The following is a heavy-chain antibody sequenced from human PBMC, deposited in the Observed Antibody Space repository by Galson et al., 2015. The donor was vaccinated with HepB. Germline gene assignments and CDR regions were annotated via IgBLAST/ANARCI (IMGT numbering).Heavy chain of an antibody. CDR3: ARDPPHMDVVVPAADYYYYYGMDV. V-gene: IGHV1-69*06. CDR2: IIPIFGTA. J-gene: IGHJ6*02. CDR1: GGTFSSYA. D-gene: IGHD2-2*01. Sequence: SVKVSCKASGGTFSSYAISWVRQAPGQGLEWMGGIIPIFGTANYAQKFQGRVTITADKSTSTAYMELSSLRSEDTAVYYCARDPPHMDVVVPAADYYYYYGMDVWGQGTTVTVSS.